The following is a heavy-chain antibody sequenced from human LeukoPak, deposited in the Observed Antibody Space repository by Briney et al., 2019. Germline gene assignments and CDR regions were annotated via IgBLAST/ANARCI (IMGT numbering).Heavy chain of an antibody. V-gene: IGHV3-23*01. CDR1: GFTFNSYA. J-gene: IGHJ4*02. D-gene: IGHD1-26*01. CDR3: AKELEYSGSYPDY. Sequence: GGSLRLSCAASGFTFNSYAMSWVRQAPGKGLEWVSAISGGGGSTYYADSVKGRFTISGDNSKNTLSLQMNSLRGEDSAVYYCAKELEYSGSYPDYWGQGTLVTVSS. CDR2: ISGGGGST.